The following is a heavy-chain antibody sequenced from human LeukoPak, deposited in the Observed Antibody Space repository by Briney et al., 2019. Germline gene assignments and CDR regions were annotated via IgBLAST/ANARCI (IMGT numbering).Heavy chain of an antibody. CDR3: ARDGQTGTTVY. CDR2: ISSSSSYI. CDR1: GFTFSSYS. Sequence: PGGSLRLSCAASGFTFSSYSMNWVRQAPGKGLEWVSSISSSSSYIYYADSVKGRFTISRDNAKNSLHLQMDSLRAEDTAVYYCARDGQTGTTVYWGQGTLVTVSS. J-gene: IGHJ4*02. D-gene: IGHD1-7*01. V-gene: IGHV3-21*01.